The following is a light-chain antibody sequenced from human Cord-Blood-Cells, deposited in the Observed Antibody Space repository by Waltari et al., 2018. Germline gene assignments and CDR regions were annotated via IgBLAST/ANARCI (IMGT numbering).Light chain of an antibody. CDR3: QQRSNWPPT. V-gene: IGKV3-11*01. J-gene: IGKJ1*01. CDR2: DAS. CDR1: QRVSSY. Sequence: EIVLTQSPATLSLSPGERATLSCRASQRVSSYLAWYQQKPGQAPRLLIYDASIRATGSPARFSGSGSWTDFTLTISSLEPEDFAVYYCQQRSNWPPTFGQGTKVEIK.